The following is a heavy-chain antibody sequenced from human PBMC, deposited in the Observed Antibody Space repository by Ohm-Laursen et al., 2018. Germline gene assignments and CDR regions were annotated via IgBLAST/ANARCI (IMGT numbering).Heavy chain of an antibody. CDR2: ISGSGGST. CDR3: AKTGLFLKAAAVPFDY. D-gene: IGHD6-13*01. Sequence: GSLRLSCAASGFTFSSYAMSWVRQAPGKGLEWVSAISGSGGSTYYADSVKGRFTISRDNSKNTLYLQMNSLRAEDTAVYYCAKTGLFLKAAAVPFDYWGQGTLVTVSS. V-gene: IGHV3-23*01. CDR1: GFTFSSYA. J-gene: IGHJ4*02.